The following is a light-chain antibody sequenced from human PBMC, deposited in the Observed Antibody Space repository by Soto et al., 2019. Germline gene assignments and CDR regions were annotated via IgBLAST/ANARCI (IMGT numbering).Light chain of an antibody. V-gene: IGLV2-14*01. J-gene: IGLJ1*01. CDR2: DVS. Sequence: QSVLTQPASVSGSPGQSSTISCTGTSSDVGGSNYVSWYQQLPGKAPKLMIYDVSDRPSGVSNRFSGSKSGNTASLTISVLQAEDEADYYCSSYTSSSLYVFGTGTKLTVL. CDR3: SSYTSSSLYV. CDR1: SSDVGGSNY.